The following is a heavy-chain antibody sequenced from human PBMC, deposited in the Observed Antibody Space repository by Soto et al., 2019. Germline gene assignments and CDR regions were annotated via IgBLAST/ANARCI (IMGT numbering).Heavy chain of an antibody. Sequence: ASVKVSCKASGYTFTSYGISWVRQAPGQGLEWMGWISAYNGNTNYAQKLQGRVTMTTDTSTSTAYMELRSLRSDDTAVYYCARGYYYGSRRANGNYFYYAMDVWGQGTTVTVSS. CDR2: ISAYNGNT. V-gene: IGHV1-18*01. CDR3: ARGYYYGSRRANGNYFYYAMDV. CDR1: GYTFTSYG. D-gene: IGHD3-22*01. J-gene: IGHJ6*02.